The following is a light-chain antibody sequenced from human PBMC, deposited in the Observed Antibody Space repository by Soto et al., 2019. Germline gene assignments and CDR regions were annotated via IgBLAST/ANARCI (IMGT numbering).Light chain of an antibody. Sequence: QSVLTQPPPVSGAPGQRVTISCTGSYSNIGAGYEVHWYQQIPGTAPKLLISGHNNRPSGVPDRFFGSKSGTSASLTIIGLQAEDEADYYCQSYDSSLSGSGVFGGGTKLTVL. CDR3: QSYDSSLSGSGV. J-gene: IGLJ3*02. CDR1: YSNIGAGYE. CDR2: GHN. V-gene: IGLV1-40*01.